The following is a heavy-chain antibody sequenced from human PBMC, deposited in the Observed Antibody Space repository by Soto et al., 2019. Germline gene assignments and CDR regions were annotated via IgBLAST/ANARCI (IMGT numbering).Heavy chain of an antibody. V-gene: IGHV4-59*01. Sequence: LTCTVSGGSISSSSWSWIRQPPGRGLEWIGYIYNNGRTDYNPSLKSRVTISVDTSKNHFSLKLSSVTPADTAVYYCARARFCTSTSCYHYFDFWGQGTLVTVSS. CDR3: ARARFCTSTSCYHYFDF. CDR2: IYNNGRT. J-gene: IGHJ4*02. CDR1: GGSISSSS. D-gene: IGHD2-2*01.